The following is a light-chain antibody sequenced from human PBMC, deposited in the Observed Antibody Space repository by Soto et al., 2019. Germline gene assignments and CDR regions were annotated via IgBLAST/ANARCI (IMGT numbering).Light chain of an antibody. CDR3: SSYTSSSTLYV. V-gene: IGLV2-14*01. CDR2: EVS. Sequence: QSALTQPPSVSGSPGQSITVSCTGTSSDIGASNFVSWYQQHPGKAPKLMIYEVSNRPSGVSNRFSGSKSGNTASLTISGLQAEDETDYYCSSYTSSSTLYVFGTGTKVTVL. J-gene: IGLJ1*01. CDR1: SSDIGASNF.